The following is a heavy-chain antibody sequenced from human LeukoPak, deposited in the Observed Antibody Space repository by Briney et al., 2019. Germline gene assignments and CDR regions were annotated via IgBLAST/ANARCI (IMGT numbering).Heavy chain of an antibody. CDR1: GFTFSNAW. J-gene: IGHJ6*03. D-gene: IGHD6-13*01. CDR2: IKSKTDGGTT. Sequence: GGSLRLSCAASGFTFSNAWMSWVRQAPGKGLEWVGRIKSKTDGGTTDYAAPVKGRFTISRDDSKNTLYLQMNSLKTEDTAVYYCTTLYSSSWTYYYYYYYMDVWGKGTTVTVSS. V-gene: IGHV3-15*01. CDR3: TTLYSSSWTYYYYYYYMDV.